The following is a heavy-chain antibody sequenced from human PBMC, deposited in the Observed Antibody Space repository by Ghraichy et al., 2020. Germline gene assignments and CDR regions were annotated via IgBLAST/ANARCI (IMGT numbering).Heavy chain of an antibody. J-gene: IGHJ4*02. V-gene: IGHV1-2*04. CDR2: INPNSGGT. D-gene: IGHD5-18*01. CDR3: ARGRGYSYGPDFDY. Sequence: ASVKVSCKASGYTFTGYYMHWVRQAPGQGLEWMGWINPNSGGTNYAQKFQGWVTMTRDTSISTAYMELSRLRSDDTAVYYCARGRGYSYGPDFDYWGQGTLVTVSS. CDR1: GYTFTGYY.